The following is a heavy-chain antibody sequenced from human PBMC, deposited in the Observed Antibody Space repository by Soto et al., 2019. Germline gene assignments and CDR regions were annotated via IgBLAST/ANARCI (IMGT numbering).Heavy chain of an antibody. CDR3: ARAAGVRTYSSGWYLGY. V-gene: IGHV1-18*01. D-gene: IGHD6-19*01. CDR2: ISAYNGNT. CDR1: GYSFTSYG. J-gene: IGHJ4*01. Sequence: ASVKVSCKASGYSFTSYGISWVRQAPGQGLEWMGWISAYNGNTNYAQKLQGRVTMTTDTSTSTAYMELRSLRSDDTAVYYCARAAGVRTYSSGWYLGYWGHGTLVTVSS.